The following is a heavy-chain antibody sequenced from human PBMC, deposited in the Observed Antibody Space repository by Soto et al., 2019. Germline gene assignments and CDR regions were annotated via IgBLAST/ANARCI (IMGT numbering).Heavy chain of an antibody. CDR3: ARDEDAGAVAPDI. D-gene: IGHD6-19*01. J-gene: IGHJ6*02. CDR2: ISGFNGKT. V-gene: IGHV1-18*01. Sequence: QVQLVQSGAAVRKPGASVKVSCKASGYTFTNYGISWVRQAPGQGLEWMGWISGFNGKTTYAQTLQGRLTMTADTCTGTAYMEPRSLRSDATALYYCARDEDAGAVAPDIWGHGTPVTVSS. CDR1: GYTFTNYG.